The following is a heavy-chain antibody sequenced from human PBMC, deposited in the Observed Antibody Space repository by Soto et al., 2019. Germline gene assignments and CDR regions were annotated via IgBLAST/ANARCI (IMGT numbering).Heavy chain of an antibody. D-gene: IGHD5-12*01. V-gene: IGHV3-7*03. J-gene: IGHJ4*02. CDR2: IKRDGSEK. CDR3: ASLEWESSGYADY. Sequence: GVLRLSCAASGFTFGSNWMSWVRQAPGKGLEWVANIKRDGSEKYYVDSVKGRFTISRDNAKNTLYLQMNSLRADDTAVYYCASLEWESSGYADYWGQGTQVTVSS. CDR1: GFTFGSNW.